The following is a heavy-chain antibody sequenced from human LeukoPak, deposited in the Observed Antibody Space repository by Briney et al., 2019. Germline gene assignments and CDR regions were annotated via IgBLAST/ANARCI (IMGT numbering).Heavy chain of an antibody. CDR2: MNLHNGNT. CDR1: GYSFTSYD. Sequence: ASVKVSCEASGYSFTSYDMNWVRQAPGQGLEWMGWMNLHNGNTGYSQRFQGRVTMTRNTSLSTAYLKLSSLRPEDTAVYYCARGHQLNDYYMDVWGKGTTVTVSS. V-gene: IGHV1-8*01. D-gene: IGHD2-2*01. J-gene: IGHJ6*03. CDR3: ARGHQLNDYYMDV.